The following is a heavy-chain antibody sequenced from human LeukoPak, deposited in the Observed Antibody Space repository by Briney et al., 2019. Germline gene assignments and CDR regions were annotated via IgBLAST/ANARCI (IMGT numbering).Heavy chain of an antibody. J-gene: IGHJ4*02. CDR3: ARGWLQTLTNFDY. CDR2: ISYDGSNK. V-gene: IGHV3-30-3*01. Sequence: GGSLRLSCAASGFTFSSYAMGWVRQAPGKGLEWVAVISYDGSNKYYVDSVKGRFTISRDNSKNTLYLQMNSLRAEDTAVYYCARGWLQTLTNFDYWGQGTLVTVSS. CDR1: GFTFSSYA. D-gene: IGHD5-24*01.